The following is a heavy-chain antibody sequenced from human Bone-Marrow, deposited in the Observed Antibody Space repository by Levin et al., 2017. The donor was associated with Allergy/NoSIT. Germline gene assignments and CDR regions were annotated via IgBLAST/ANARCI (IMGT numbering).Heavy chain of an antibody. V-gene: IGHV4-39*01. CDR3: ATPPLKNQWVASDY. CDR2: VYYSGST. CDR1: GGSISTSTYY. D-gene: IGHD6-19*01. J-gene: IGHJ4*01. Sequence: SPTLSLTCSVSGGSISTSTYYWGWIRQPPGKGLEWIASVYYSGSTYYSPSLKRRVTISVDTSRNQFSLKLTSVTAADTAVYYCATPPLKNQWVASDYWGQGILVTVSS.